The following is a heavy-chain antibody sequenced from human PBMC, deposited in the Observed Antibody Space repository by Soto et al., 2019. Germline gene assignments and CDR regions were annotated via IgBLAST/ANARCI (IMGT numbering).Heavy chain of an antibody. D-gene: IGHD3-10*01. CDR3: AKPVYGSGSRDY. CDR1: GLNFNGYT. CDR2: IAETGSST. V-gene: IGHV3-23*01. Sequence: PGGSLRLSCATSGLNFNGYTMSWVRQAPGQGLEWVSGIAETGSSTYYADSVKGRFTISRDNSENTLYLQMNNLRAEDTAIYYCAKPVYGSGSRDYWGQGTLLNVSS. J-gene: IGHJ4*02.